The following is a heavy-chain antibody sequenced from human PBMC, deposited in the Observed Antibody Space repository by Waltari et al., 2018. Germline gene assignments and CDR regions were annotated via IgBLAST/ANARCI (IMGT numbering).Heavy chain of an antibody. CDR1: GFTFDDYA. CDR2: ISCNSGRI. J-gene: IGHJ4*02. CDR3: AKELRSLERGFDL. V-gene: IGHV3-9*01. Sequence: EIQLVQSGGGSVQPGKSLTLSCAASGFTFDDYAMQWVRPVPGGGEGLVSSISCNSGRIKYADAVKGRFTIARDNAKTSVYMQMNSLKIEDTAVYYCAKELRSLERGFDLWGQGTPVIVSS. D-gene: IGHD3-3*01.